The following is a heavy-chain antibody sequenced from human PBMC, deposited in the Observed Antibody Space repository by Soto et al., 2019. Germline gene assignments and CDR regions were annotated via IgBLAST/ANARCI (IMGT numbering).Heavy chain of an antibody. Sequence: SETLSLTCTVSGGSISSGGYYWSWIRQHPGKGLEWIGYIYYSGSTYYNPSLKSRVTISVDTSKNQFSLKLSSVTAADAAVYYCASFDNYYDSSGYYYVGDAFDIWGQGTMVTVSS. V-gene: IGHV4-31*03. CDR2: IYYSGST. J-gene: IGHJ3*02. D-gene: IGHD3-22*01. CDR3: ASFDNYYDSSGYYYVGDAFDI. CDR1: GGSISSGGYY.